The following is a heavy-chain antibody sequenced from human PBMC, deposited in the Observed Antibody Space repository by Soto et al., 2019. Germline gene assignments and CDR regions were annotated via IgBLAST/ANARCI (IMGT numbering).Heavy chain of an antibody. Sequence: PGGSLRLSCAASGFTFSSYSMNWVRQAPGKGLEWVSYISSSSSTIYYADSVKGRFTTSRDNAKNSLYLQMNSLRDEDTAVYYCARDIYDSPFPMYYYYGMDVWGQGTTVTVSS. V-gene: IGHV3-48*02. J-gene: IGHJ6*02. CDR1: GFTFSSYS. CDR2: ISSSSSTI. D-gene: IGHD3-9*01. CDR3: ARDIYDSPFPMYYYYGMDV.